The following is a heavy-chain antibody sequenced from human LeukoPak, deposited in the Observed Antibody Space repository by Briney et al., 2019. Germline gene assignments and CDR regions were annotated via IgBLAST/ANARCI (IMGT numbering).Heavy chain of an antibody. CDR3: ARLTSSWSFDY. V-gene: IGHV5-51*01. D-gene: IGHD6-13*01. J-gene: IGHJ4*02. CDR1: GYSFNNYW. CDR2: ISPDGSDT. Sequence: GESLKVSCKGSGYSFNNYWIGLVRQMPGKGLELMGIISPDGSDTRYSPSFQGQVTISADKSITTAYLQWSSLKASDTAMYYCARLTSSWSFDYWGQGTLVTVSS.